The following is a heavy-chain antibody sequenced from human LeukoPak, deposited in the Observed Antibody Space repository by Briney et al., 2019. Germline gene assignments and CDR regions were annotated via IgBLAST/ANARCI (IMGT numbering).Heavy chain of an antibody. V-gene: IGHV1-24*01. CDR3: ATETFPGYSGYGGFDP. Sequence: ASVKVSCKVSGYTLTELSMHWERHAPGKGLEWMGGFDPEDGETIYAQKFQGRVTMTEDTSTDTAYMELSSLRSEDTAVYYCATETFPGYSGYGGFDPWGQGTLVTVSS. D-gene: IGHD5-12*01. J-gene: IGHJ5*02. CDR2: FDPEDGET. CDR1: GYTLTELS.